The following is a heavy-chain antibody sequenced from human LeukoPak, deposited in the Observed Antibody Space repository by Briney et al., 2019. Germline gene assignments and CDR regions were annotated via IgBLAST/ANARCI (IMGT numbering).Heavy chain of an antibody. D-gene: IGHD3-22*01. CDR2: IYTSAST. CDR3: ARKIYYYDSSGYYGDAFDI. CDR1: GGSISSYY. J-gene: IGHJ3*02. V-gene: IGHV4-4*07. Sequence: SETLSLTCTVSGGSISSYYWSWIRQPAGKGLEWIGRIYTSASTNYNPSLKSRVTMSVDTSKNQFSLKLSSVTAADTAVYYCARKIYYYDSSGYYGDAFDIWGQGTMVTVSS.